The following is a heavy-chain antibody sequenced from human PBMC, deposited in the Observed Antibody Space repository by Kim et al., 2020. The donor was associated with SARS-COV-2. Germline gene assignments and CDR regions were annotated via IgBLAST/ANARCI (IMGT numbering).Heavy chain of an antibody. V-gene: IGHV1-18*01. Sequence: ASVKVSCKASGYTFTSYGISWVRQAPGQGLEWMGWISAYNGNTNYAQKLQGRVTMTTDTSTSTAYMELRSLRSDDTAVYYCARDQFGTTITMVRGVIITGAFDIWGQGTMVTVSS. CDR3: ARDQFGTTITMVRGVIITGAFDI. J-gene: IGHJ3*02. CDR1: GYTFTSYG. CDR2: ISAYNGNT. D-gene: IGHD3-10*01.